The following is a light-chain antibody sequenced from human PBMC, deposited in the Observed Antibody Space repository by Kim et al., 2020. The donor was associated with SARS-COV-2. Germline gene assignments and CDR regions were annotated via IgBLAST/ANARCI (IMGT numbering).Light chain of an antibody. CDR1: SGSIANSH. V-gene: IGLV6-57*01. J-gene: IGLJ3*02. CDR3: QSYDSDSQGV. CDR2: DDN. Sequence: KTVTISCTRSSGSIANSHVHWYQQRPRSSPTTVVYDDNQRPSGVPDRFSASIDSSSNSAALTISGLKTEDEADYYCQSYDSDSQGVFGGGTQLTVL.